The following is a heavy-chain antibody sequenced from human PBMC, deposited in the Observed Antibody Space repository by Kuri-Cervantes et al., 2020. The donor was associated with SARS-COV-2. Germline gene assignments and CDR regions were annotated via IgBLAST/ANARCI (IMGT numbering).Heavy chain of an antibody. D-gene: IGHD3-10*01. CDR1: GYTFTGYY. CDR3: ARSSVGDLGWFDP. V-gene: IGHV1-2*02. Sequence: ASVKVSCKASGYTFTGYYMHWVRQAPGQGLEWMGWINPNSGGTNYAQKFQGRVTMTRDTSISTAYMELSRLSSDDTAVYYCARSSVGDLGWFDPWGQGTLVTVSS. CDR2: INPNSGGT. J-gene: IGHJ5*02.